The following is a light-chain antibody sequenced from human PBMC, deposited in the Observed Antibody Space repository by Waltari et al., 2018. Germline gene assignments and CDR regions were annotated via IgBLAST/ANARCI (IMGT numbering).Light chain of an antibody. V-gene: IGKV1-33*01. CDR2: DAS. Sequence: DIQMTQSPSSLSASLGDRVTITCQASKDISNYLNWYPQKPGKAPKLLIYDASNLETGVPSRFSGSGSGTDFTFTISSLQPEDIATYYCQQYDNLPLTFGGGTKVEIK. CDR3: QQYDNLPLT. J-gene: IGKJ4*01. CDR1: KDISNY.